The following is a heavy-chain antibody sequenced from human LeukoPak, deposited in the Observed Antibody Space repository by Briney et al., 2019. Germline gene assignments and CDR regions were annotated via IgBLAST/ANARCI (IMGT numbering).Heavy chain of an antibody. CDR1: GFTFNAYA. CDR2: ISGSSGGR. D-gene: IGHD6-6*01. CDR3: ARVQPDYSDEYNWFDS. V-gene: IGHV3-23*01. J-gene: IGHJ5*01. Sequence: PGGSLRLSCAASGFTFNAYAMTWVRQAAGRGLEWVSTISGSSGGRSYADSVEGRFSISRDDSKNTLFLQMTSLRVEDTAVYFCARVQPDYSDEYNWFDSWGQGTLVTVSS.